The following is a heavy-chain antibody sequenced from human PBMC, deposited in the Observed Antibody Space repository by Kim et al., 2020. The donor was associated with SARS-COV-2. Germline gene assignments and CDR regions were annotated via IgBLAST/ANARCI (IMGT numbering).Heavy chain of an antibody. CDR1: CFTFSSYA. V-gene: IGHV3-30-3*01. CDR2: ISYDGNNK. J-gene: IGHJ4*02. Sequence: GGSLRLSCAASCFTFSSYAMHWVRQAPGKGLEWVAVISYDGNNKYYADSVKGRFTISRDNSKNTLYLQMNSLRAEDTAVYYCARDADDYDSSGYYGSFDYWGQGTLVTVSS. CDR3: ARDADDYDSSGYYGSFDY. D-gene: IGHD3-22*01.